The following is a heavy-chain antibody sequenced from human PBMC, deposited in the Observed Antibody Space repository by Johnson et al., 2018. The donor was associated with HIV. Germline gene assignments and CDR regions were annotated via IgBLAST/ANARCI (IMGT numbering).Heavy chain of an antibody. CDR3: ARGFWRQVITGAFDI. CDR1: GFTFSSYA. D-gene: IGHD2-21*01. CDR2: ISGSGGSK. V-gene: IGHV3-23*04. J-gene: IGHJ3*02. Sequence: VQLVESGGGVVQPGGSLRLSCAASGFTFSSYAMSWVRQAPGKGLEWVSAISGSGGSKYYADSVKGRFTISRDNSKNTLYLQMNSLRAEDTALYYCARGFWRQVITGAFDIWGQGKMVTVSS.